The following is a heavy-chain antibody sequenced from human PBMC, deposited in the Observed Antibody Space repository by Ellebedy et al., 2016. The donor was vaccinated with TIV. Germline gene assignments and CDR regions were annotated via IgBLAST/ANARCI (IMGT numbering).Heavy chain of an antibody. V-gene: IGHV4-31*03. CDR1: GGSINYRGYY. CDR3: ARNSYRSGWYWFDP. J-gene: IGHJ5*02. D-gene: IGHD6-19*01. Sequence: MPSETLSLTCTISGGSINYRGYYWSWTRQHPGKGLEWIGYIYYSGNTYYNPSLKSRVTISVDTSKNQFSLQLSSVTAADTAVYHCARNSYRSGWYWFDPWGQGTLVTVSS. CDR2: IYYSGNT.